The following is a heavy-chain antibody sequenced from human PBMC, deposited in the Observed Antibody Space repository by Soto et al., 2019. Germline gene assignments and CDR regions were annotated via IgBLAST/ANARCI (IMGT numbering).Heavy chain of an antibody. CDR2: MNTNSDDT. CDR1: GYTFTSYD. J-gene: IGHJ6*02. V-gene: IGHV1-8*01. CDR3: AREWSAAGHFYGMDV. Sequence: ASVKVSCKNSGYTFTSYDINWVRQAPGQGLEWVGWMNTNSDDTRSAQKFRGRLTLTRDKSMRAVYMKLSNLRPDDTAVYYCAREWSAAGHFYGMDVWGQGTTVTVSS. D-gene: IGHD6-13*01.